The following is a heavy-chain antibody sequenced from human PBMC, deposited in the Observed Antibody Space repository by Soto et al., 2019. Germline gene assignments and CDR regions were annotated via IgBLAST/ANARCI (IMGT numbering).Heavy chain of an antibody. CDR2: IIPIFGTA. V-gene: IGHV1-69*01. CDR1: GGTFSSYA. D-gene: IGHD6-13*01. J-gene: IGHJ6*02. CDR3: ASWGHSSGWYGGDYYYGMDV. Sequence: QVQLVQSGAEVKKPGSSVQVSCKASGGTFSSYAISWVRQAPGQGLEWRGGIIPIFGTANYAQKFQGRVTITADESTSTAYMELSSLRSEDTAVYYCASWGHSSGWYGGDYYYGMDVWGQGTTVTVSS.